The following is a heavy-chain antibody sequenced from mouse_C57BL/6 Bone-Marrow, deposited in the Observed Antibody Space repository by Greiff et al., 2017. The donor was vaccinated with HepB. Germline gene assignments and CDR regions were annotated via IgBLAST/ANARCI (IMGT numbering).Heavy chain of an antibody. Sequence: QVQLKESGAELVRPGASVTLSCKASGYTFTDYEMHWVKQTPVHGLEWIGAIDPETGGTAYNQKFKGKAILTADKSSSTAYMELRSLTSEDSAVYYCTRRGDVYDYDDAMDYWGQGTSVTVSS. CDR1: GYTFTDYE. J-gene: IGHJ4*01. CDR2: IDPETGGT. V-gene: IGHV1-15*01. CDR3: TRRGDVYDYDDAMDY. D-gene: IGHD2-4*01.